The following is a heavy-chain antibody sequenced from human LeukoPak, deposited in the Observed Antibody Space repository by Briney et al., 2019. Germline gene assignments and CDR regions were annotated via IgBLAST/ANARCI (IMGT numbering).Heavy chain of an antibody. D-gene: IGHD3-22*01. CDR1: GASISSSTYY. Sequence: SETLSLTCTVSGASISSSTYYWGWLRQAPGTGLEWIGSIYYSGSTYYKSSLKSRVTISADTSKNQFSLKVYSVIAADTAVYYCASHTSFYYDATGYQGALGSWGQGTLVTVSS. J-gene: IGHJ5*02. CDR2: IYYSGST. V-gene: IGHV4-39*01. CDR3: ASHTSFYYDATGYQGALGS.